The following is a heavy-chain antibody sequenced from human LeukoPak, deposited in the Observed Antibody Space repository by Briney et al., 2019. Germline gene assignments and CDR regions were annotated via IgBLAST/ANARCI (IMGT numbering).Heavy chain of an antibody. CDR3: ARDLGYYYDSSGYPRWYFDL. Sequence: ASVKVSCKASGYTFTSYGISWVRQAPGQGLEWMGRIIPILGIANYAQKFQGRVTITADKSTSTAYMELSSLRSEDTAVYYCARDLGYYYDSSGYPRWYFDLWGRGTLVTVSS. CDR2: IIPILGIA. V-gene: IGHV1-69*04. CDR1: GYTFTSYG. D-gene: IGHD3-22*01. J-gene: IGHJ2*01.